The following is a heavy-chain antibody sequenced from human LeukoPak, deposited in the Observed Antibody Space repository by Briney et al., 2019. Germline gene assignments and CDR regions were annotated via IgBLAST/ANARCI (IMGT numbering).Heavy chain of an antibody. CDR3: SRWGPYYDSSGLDY. V-gene: IGHV3-23*01. CDR2: ISGSGGST. Sequence: GGSLRLSCAASGFTFRSYGMHWVRQAPGKGLEWVSAISGSGGSTYYADSVKGRFTISRDNSKNTLYLQMNSLRAEDTAVYYCSRWGPYYDSSGLDYWGQGTLVTVSS. J-gene: IGHJ4*02. D-gene: IGHD3-22*01. CDR1: GFTFRSYG.